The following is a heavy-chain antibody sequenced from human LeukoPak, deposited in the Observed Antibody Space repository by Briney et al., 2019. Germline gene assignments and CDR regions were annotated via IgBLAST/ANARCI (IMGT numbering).Heavy chain of an antibody. CDR3: ARGIGSGSYYYYYYMDV. CDR2: FSGTGEIT. Sequence: GGSLRLSCAASGFTFSSYSMSWVRQAPGKGLEWVSTFSGTGEITYYADSVKGRFTISRDNAKNSLYLQMNSLRVEDTAVYYCARGIGSGSYYYYYYMDVWGKGTTVTVSS. CDR1: GFTFSSYS. D-gene: IGHD3-10*01. J-gene: IGHJ6*03. V-gene: IGHV3-23*01.